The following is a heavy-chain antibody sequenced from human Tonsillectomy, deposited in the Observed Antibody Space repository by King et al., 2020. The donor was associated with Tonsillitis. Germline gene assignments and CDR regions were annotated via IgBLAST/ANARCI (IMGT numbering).Heavy chain of an antibody. J-gene: IGHJ6*04. Sequence: VQLVESGGGVVQPGRSLRLSCAASGFTFSSYGMHWVRQAPGKGLEWVAVISYDGSNKYYADSVKGRFTISRDNSKNTLYLQMNSLRAEDTAVYYCAKGHQFYHTLVDVWGKGTTVTVSS. CDR2: ISYDGSNK. CDR3: AKGHQFYHTLVDV. CDR1: GFTFSSYG. D-gene: IGHD2-2*01. V-gene: IGHV3-30*18.